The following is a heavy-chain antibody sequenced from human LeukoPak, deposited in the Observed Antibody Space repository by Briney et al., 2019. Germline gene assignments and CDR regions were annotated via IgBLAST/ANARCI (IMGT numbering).Heavy chain of an antibody. Sequence: ASVKVSCKASGYTFTGYFIHWVRQAPGQGLEWMGRINSNSGVTTYALSFQGRVTMTRDTSIYTAYMELSSLRSDDTAVYYCARDLATSANWELDYWGQGTLITVSS. CDR1: GYTFTGYF. V-gene: IGHV1-2*02. CDR2: INSNSGVT. J-gene: IGHJ4*02. D-gene: IGHD6-25*01. CDR3: ARDLATSANWELDY.